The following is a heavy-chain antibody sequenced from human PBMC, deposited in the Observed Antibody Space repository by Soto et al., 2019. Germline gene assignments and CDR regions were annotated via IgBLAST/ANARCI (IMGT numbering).Heavy chain of an antibody. V-gene: IGHV4-30-4*01. CDR1: GGSISSGDYY. Sequence: SETLSLTCTVSGGSISSGDYYWSWIRQPPGKGLEWIGYIYYSGSTYYNPSLKSRVTISVDTSKNQFSLKLSSVTAADTAVYYCARAPVGVAARPPPDYWGQGTLVTVSS. CDR2: IYYSGST. D-gene: IGHD6-6*01. J-gene: IGHJ4*02. CDR3: ARAPVGVAARPPPDY.